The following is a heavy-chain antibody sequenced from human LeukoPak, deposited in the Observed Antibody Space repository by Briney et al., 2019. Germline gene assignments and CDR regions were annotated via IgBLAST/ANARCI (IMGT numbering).Heavy chain of an antibody. D-gene: IGHD1-26*01. V-gene: IGHV3-23*01. Sequence: GGSLRLSCAASGFTLSRNAMSWVRQAPGKGPEWVSTISVGGDITYYADSVKGRFTISRDESKNTLFLQMNSLRAEDTAVYHCARPLGSVDPCDIWGQGTMVTVSS. CDR1: GFTLSRNA. CDR2: ISVGGDIT. CDR3: ARPLGSVDPCDI. J-gene: IGHJ3*02.